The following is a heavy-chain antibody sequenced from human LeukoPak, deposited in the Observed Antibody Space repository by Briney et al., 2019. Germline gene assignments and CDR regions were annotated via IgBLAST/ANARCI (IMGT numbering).Heavy chain of an antibody. CDR2: ISNDESNK. D-gene: IGHD5-12*01. V-gene: IGHV3-30*18. CDR1: GFTFSSSA. J-gene: IGHJ4*02. Sequence: GGSLRLSCAASGFTFSSSAMHWVRQAPGKGLEWVTVISNDESNKYYADSVKGRFTISRDNSKNMLYLQMNSLRIEDTAVYYCAKVGSGNDYYWGQGTLVTVSS. CDR3: AKVGSGNDYY.